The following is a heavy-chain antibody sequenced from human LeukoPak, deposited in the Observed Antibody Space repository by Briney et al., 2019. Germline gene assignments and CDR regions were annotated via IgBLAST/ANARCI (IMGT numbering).Heavy chain of an antibody. CDR1: GFAFSSYA. Sequence: GGSLRLSCAASGFAFSSYAMHWVRQAPGKGLEWVAVISYDGSNKYYADSVKGRFTISRDNSKNTLYLQMNSLRAEDTAVYYCAKYPGSVATHDAFDIWGQGTMVTVSS. CDR2: ISYDGSNK. CDR3: AKYPGSVATHDAFDI. V-gene: IGHV3-30-3*02. J-gene: IGHJ3*02. D-gene: IGHD2-15*01.